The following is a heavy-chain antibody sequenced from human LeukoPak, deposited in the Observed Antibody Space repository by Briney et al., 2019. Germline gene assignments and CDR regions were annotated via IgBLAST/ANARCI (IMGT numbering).Heavy chain of an antibody. CDR2: IRYDGSNT. CDR3: ARLLVYNSGGEAFDH. V-gene: IGHV3-30*02. CDR1: AFTFSSYD. D-gene: IGHD1-20*01. J-gene: IGHJ4*02. Sequence: GGSLRLSCAASAFTFSSYDMHWVRQAPGVGLEWVAFIRYDGSNTYYADSVKGRFTISRDNAKNSLYLQMNSLRAEDTAVYYCARLLVYNSGGEAFDHWGQGTLVTVSS.